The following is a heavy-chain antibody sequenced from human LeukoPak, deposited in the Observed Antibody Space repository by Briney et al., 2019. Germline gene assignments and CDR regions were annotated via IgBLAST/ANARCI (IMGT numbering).Heavy chain of an antibody. Sequence: KPAVTLSLTCTLSVHPISPYYWSWIRHPPGKGLEWIGYIYHSGSTNHNPSLKSRVPISVDTSKNPFSLKLSSVTAADRAVYYCARGGGYASPIGYWGQGALVTVSS. J-gene: IGHJ4*02. D-gene: IGHD5-12*01. CDR2: IYHSGST. V-gene: IGHV4-59*01. CDR1: VHPISPYY. CDR3: ARGGGYASPIGY.